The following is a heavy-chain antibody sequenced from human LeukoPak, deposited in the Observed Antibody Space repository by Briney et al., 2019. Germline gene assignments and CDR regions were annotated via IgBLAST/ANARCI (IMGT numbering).Heavy chain of an antibody. V-gene: IGHV1-69*04. Sequence: SVKVSCKASGGTFSSYAISWVRHTPGQGLEWMGRIIPILGIANYAQKFQGRVTITADKSTSTAYMELSSLRSEGTAVYYCARSIAAAGIFSYYFDYWGQGTLVTVSS. D-gene: IGHD6-13*01. J-gene: IGHJ4*02. CDR2: IIPILGIA. CDR3: ARSIAAAGIFSYYFDY. CDR1: GGTFSSYA.